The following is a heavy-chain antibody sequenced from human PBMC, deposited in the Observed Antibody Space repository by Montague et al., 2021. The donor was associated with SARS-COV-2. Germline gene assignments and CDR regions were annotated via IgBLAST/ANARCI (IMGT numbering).Heavy chain of an antibody. CDR3: ASRGAGWFGSNPEGFDY. CDR2: IYHSGST. Sequence: SETLSLTCAVSGGSISSSNWWSWVRQRPGRGLEWIGEIYHSGSTXYNPSLKSRVTISVDKSKNQFSLKLSSVTAADTAVYYCASRGAGWFGSNPEGFDYWGQGTLVTVTS. J-gene: IGHJ4*02. D-gene: IGHD3-10*01. CDR1: GGSISSSNW. V-gene: IGHV4-4*02.